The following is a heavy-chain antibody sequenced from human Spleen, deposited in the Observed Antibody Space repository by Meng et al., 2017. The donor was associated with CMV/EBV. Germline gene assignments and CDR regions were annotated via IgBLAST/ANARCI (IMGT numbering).Heavy chain of an antibody. J-gene: IGHJ3*02. CDR2: INPNSGGT. D-gene: IGHD2-2*01. CDR1: GYTFTGYY. V-gene: IGHV1-2*02. Sequence: ASVKVSCKASGYTFTGYYMHWVRQAPGQGLAWMGWINPNSGGTNYAQKFQGRVTMTRDTSISTAYMELSRLRSDDTAVYYCARAVPAALTVGAFDIWGQGTMVTVSS. CDR3: ARAVPAALTVGAFDI.